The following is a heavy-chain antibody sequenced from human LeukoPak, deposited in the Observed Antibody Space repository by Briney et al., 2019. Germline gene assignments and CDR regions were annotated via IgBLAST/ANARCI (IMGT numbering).Heavy chain of an antibody. CDR1: GVSFSGYY. CDR3: ARHSTFFGVVIIKGRVRGPFDY. V-gene: IGHV4-34*01. D-gene: IGHD3-3*01. CDR2: INHSGST. J-gene: IGHJ4*02. Sequence: SETLSLTCAVYGVSFSGYYWSWIRQPPGKGLEWIGEINHSGSTNYNPSLKSRVTISVDTSKNQFSLKLSSVTAADTAVYYCARHSTFFGVVIIKGRVRGPFDYWGQGTLVTVSS.